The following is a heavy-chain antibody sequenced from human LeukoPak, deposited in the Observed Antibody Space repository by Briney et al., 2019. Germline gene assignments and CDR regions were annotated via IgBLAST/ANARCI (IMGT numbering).Heavy chain of an antibody. CDR3: ARVGTTGATADN. Sequence: SVRVSCKASGGTFSSYAISWVRQAPGQGLEWMGGIIPIFGTANYAQKFQGRVTMTSDTSTSTVYMELKSLRSEDTAVYFCARVGTTGATADNWGQGTLVTVSS. D-gene: IGHD1/OR15-1a*01. CDR2: IIPIFGTA. J-gene: IGHJ4*02. CDR1: GGTFSSYA. V-gene: IGHV1-69*05.